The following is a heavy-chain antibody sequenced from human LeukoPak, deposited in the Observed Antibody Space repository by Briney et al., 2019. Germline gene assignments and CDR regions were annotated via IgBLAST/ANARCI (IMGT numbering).Heavy chain of an antibody. CDR1: GYSFTGYW. V-gene: IGHV5-51*01. D-gene: IGHD3-10*01. J-gene: IGHJ4*02. CDR3: ARPMVRGVDIFNY. Sequence: GESLKISCKGSGYSFTGYWIGWVRQMPGKGLEWMGIIYPGDSDTRYSPSFQGQVTISADKPISTAYLQWSSLKASDTAMYYCARPMVRGVDIFNYWGQGTLVTVSS. CDR2: IYPGDSDT.